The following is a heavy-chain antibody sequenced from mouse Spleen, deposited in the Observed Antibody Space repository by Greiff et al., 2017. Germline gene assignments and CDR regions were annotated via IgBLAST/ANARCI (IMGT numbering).Heavy chain of an antibody. Sequence: VQLQQSGAELAKPGASVKMSCKASGYTFTSYWMHWVKQRPGQGLEWIGYINPSTGYTEYNQKFKDKATLTADKSSSTAYMQLSSLTSEDSAVYYCARGAYYSNLYAMDYWGQGTSVTVSS. CDR2: INPSTGYT. J-gene: IGHJ4*01. CDR1: GYTFTSYW. D-gene: IGHD2-5*01. V-gene: IGHV1-7*01. CDR3: ARGAYYSNLYAMDY.